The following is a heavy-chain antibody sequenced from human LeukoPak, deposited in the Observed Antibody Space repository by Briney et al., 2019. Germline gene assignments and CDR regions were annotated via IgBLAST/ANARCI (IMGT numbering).Heavy chain of an antibody. J-gene: IGHJ4*02. CDR2: INHSGST. CDR1: GGSFSGYY. D-gene: IGHD1/OR15-1a*01. V-gene: IGHV4-34*01. CDR3: ARGPPGQTGTPEYFDY. Sequence: PSETLSLTCAVYGGSFSGYYWSWIRQPPGKGLEWIGEINHSGSTNYNPSLKSRVTISVDTSKNQFSLKLSSVTAADTAVYYCARGPPGQTGTPEYFDYWGQGTLVTVSS.